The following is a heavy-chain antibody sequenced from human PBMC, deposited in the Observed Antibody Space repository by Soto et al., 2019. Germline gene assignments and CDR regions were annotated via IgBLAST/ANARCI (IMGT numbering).Heavy chain of an antibody. D-gene: IGHD2-21*01. J-gene: IGHJ6*02. V-gene: IGHV3-30*18. Sequence: QVHLVESGGGVVQPGRSLRLSCAASGFTFSSYGMHWVRQAPGKGLEWVAAILSDGSNQYYADSVRGRFTISRDNSKNTRYLQMNSLRDEDTAVYYCAKVVINSWGMDVWGQGTTVTVSS. CDR3: AKVVINSWGMDV. CDR2: ILSDGSNQ. CDR1: GFTFSSYG.